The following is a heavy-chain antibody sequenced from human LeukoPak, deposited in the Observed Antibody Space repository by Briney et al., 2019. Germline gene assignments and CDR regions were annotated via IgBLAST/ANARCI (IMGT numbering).Heavy chain of an antibody. J-gene: IGHJ3*02. V-gene: IGHV3-23*01. Sequence: GGSLRLSCAASGFTFSSYAMSWVRQAPGKGLEWVSAISGGGGSTYYADSVKGRFTISRDNSKNTLYLQMNSLGGEETAVYYCAKVRQLVRGAFDIWGQGTMVTVSS. D-gene: IGHD6-13*01. CDR2: ISGGGGST. CDR1: GFTFSSYA. CDR3: AKVRQLVRGAFDI.